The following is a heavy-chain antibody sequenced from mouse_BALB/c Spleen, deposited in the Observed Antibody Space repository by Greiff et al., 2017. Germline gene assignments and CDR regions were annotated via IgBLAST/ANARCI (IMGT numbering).Heavy chain of an antibody. CDR3: TRSSY. Sequence: VKLMESGAELVRPGASVTLSCKASGYTFTDYEMHWVKQTPVHGLEWIGAIDPETGGTAYNQKFKGKATLTADRSSSTAYMELRSLTSEDSAVYYCTRSSYWGQGTTLTVSS. J-gene: IGHJ2*01. CDR1: GYTFTDYE. V-gene: IGHV1-15*01. CDR2: IDPETGGT.